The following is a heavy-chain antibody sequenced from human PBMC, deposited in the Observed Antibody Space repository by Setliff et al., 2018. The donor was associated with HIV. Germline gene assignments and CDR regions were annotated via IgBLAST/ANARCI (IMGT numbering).Heavy chain of an antibody. J-gene: IGHJ4*02. CDR3: ARLTTTYYYDSSAYYHPV. D-gene: IGHD3-22*01. CDR2: VLYNGGT. CDR1: GGSFSGNH. Sequence: SETLSLTCTIYGGSFSGNHWSWIRQSPGNGLEWIGEVLYNGGTRYNPSLENRVSMSVDTSKNQFSLKLSSVTAADTAVFYCARLTTTYYYDSSAYYHPVWGQGTLVTVSS. V-gene: IGHV4-34*12.